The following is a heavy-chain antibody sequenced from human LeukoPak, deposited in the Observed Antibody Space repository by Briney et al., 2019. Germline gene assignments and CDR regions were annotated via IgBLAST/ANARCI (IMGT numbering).Heavy chain of an antibody. CDR1: GGSFSGYY. CDR2: INHSGST. V-gene: IGHV4-34*01. CDR3: ARVGSLGGNSGGTIDY. D-gene: IGHD4-23*01. J-gene: IGHJ4*02. Sequence: SETLSLTCAVYGGSFSGYYWSWIHQPPGKGLEWIGEINHSGSTNYNPSLKSRVTISVDTSKNQFSLKLSSVTAADTAVYYCARVGSLGGNSGGTIDYWGQGTLVTVSS.